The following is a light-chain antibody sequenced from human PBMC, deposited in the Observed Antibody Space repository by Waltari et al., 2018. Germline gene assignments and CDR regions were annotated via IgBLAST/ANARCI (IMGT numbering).Light chain of an antibody. CDR1: QSVSRA. J-gene: IGKJ1*01. CDR2: GAS. V-gene: IGKV3-20*01. CDR3: QHYVRLPAT. Sequence: EIVLTQSPGSLSSSPGERVTLSCRASQSVSRALAWYQQKPGQAPRLLIFGASNRATGIPDRFSGSGSETGFSLTISRLEPEDFAVYYCQHYVRLPATFGRGTKVEIK.